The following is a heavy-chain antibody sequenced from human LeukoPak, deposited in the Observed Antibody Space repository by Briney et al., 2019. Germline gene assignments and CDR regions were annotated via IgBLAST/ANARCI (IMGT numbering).Heavy chain of an antibody. D-gene: IGHD1-26*01. CDR2: ISYGGSNK. V-gene: IGHV3-30*03. CDR3: ARGLHKGATVY. Sequence: GGSLRLSCAASGFTFSSYGMHWVRQAPGKGLEWVAVISYGGSNKYYADSVKGRFTISRDNAKNSLYLQMNSLRAEDTAVYYCARGLHKGATVYWGQGTLVTVSS. CDR1: GFTFSSYG. J-gene: IGHJ4*02.